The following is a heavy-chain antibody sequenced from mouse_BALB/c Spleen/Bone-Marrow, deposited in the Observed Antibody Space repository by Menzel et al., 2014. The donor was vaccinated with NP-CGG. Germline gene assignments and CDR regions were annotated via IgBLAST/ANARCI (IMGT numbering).Heavy chain of an antibody. D-gene: IGHD5-1*01. Sequence: QVQLQQPGAELVRPGSSVKISCKASGYTFSNYWMNWMKQRPGQGLEWIGQIYPGDGGTNYIGKFTGKATLTADKSSSTAYMQLSSLTSEDSAVYFCASRGEYSYAMDYWGQGTSVTVSS. CDR2: IYPGDGGT. CDR3: ASRGEYSYAMDY. V-gene: IGHV1-80*01. J-gene: IGHJ4*01. CDR1: GYTFSNYW.